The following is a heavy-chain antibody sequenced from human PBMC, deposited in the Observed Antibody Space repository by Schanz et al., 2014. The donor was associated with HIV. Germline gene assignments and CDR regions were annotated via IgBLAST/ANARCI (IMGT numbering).Heavy chain of an antibody. V-gene: IGHV1-8*01. CDR1: GYTFTTYD. Sequence: QVQLVQSGAEVKKPGASVRVSCEASGYTFTTYDINWVRQATGQGLEWMGWMNPNSGNTGYAQKFQGRVTMTRTTAISTAYMELSSLRSEDTAFYYCARGRYYGSEFDYWGQGTLVTVSS. J-gene: IGHJ4*02. CDR3: ARGRYYGSEFDY. CDR2: MNPNSGNT. D-gene: IGHD3-10*01.